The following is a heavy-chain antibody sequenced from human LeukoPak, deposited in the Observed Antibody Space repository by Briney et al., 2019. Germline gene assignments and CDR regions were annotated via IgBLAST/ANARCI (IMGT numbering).Heavy chain of an antibody. Sequence: SETLSLTCTVSGGPISSYYWSWIRQPPGKGLEWIGYIYYSGSTNYNPSLKSRVTISLDTSKNQFSLKLSSVTAADTGVYYCARVLSGTWFDPWGQGTLVTVSS. D-gene: IGHD3-10*01. J-gene: IGHJ5*02. V-gene: IGHV4-59*01. CDR2: IYYSGST. CDR3: ARVLSGTWFDP. CDR1: GGPISSYY.